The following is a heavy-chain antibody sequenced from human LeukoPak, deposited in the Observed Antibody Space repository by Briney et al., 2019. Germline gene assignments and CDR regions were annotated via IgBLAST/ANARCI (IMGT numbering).Heavy chain of an antibody. CDR2: INSDGSST. CDR3: ARVLLHYYYYGMDV. CDR1: GFTFSSYW. Sequence: GGSLRLSCAASGFTFSSYWMHWVRQAPGKGLVWVSRINSDGSSTSYADSVKGRFTISRDNAKNTLYPQMNSLRAEDTAVYYCARVLLHYYYYGMDVWGQGTTVTVSS. V-gene: IGHV3-74*01. J-gene: IGHJ6*02. D-gene: IGHD1-26*01.